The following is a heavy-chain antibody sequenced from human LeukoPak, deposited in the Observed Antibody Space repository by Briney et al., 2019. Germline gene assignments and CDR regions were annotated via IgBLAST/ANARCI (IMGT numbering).Heavy chain of an antibody. CDR3: ARLGDSSGYYYVYPDY. J-gene: IGHJ4*02. CDR1: GYSFTSYW. V-gene: IGHV5-51*01. D-gene: IGHD3-22*01. Sequence: GESLKISWKGSGYSFTSYWIGWVRQMPGKGLEWMGIIYPGDSDTRYSPSFQGQVTISADKSISTAYLQWSSLKASDTAMYYCARLGDSSGYYYVYPDYWGQGTLVTVPS. CDR2: IYPGDSDT.